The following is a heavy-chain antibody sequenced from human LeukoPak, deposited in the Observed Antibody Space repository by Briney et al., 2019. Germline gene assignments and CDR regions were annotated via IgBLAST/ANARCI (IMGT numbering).Heavy chain of an antibody. Sequence: SDTLSLTYAVYGGSFSGYRWSWVRLPPGRGLEWSGEINHRGRTNDNPSLKSRVTIAVDTSKIQFSLKLSSVTAADTAVYYCARGPPLNPGDFDSSGYYYFDYWGLGTLVTVSS. V-gene: IGHV4-34*01. D-gene: IGHD3-22*01. CDR2: INHRGRT. CDR1: GGSFSGYR. J-gene: IGHJ4*02. CDR3: ARGPPLNPGDFDSSGYYYFDY.